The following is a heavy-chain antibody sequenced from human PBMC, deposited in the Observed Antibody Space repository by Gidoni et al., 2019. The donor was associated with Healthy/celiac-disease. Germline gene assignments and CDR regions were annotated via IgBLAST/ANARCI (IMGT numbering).Heavy chain of an antibody. D-gene: IGHD1-26*01. CDR3: ARLGWELPFDY. Sequence: EVQLVESGGGLVQLGGSLKLSCAASGFTFSSSSMNWFRQAPGKWLEWVSYISRSSSTIAYADSVKGRFTISRDNAKNSLYLQMSSLGDEDTAVYYCARLGWELPFDYWGQGTLVTVSS. CDR1: GFTFSSSS. J-gene: IGHJ4*02. V-gene: IGHV3-48*02. CDR2: ISRSSSTI.